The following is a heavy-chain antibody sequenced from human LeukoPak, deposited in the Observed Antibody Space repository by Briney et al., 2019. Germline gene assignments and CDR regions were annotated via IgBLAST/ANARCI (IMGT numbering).Heavy chain of an antibody. V-gene: IGHV4-4*07. J-gene: IGHJ4*02. CDR3: ASGIVLRSLEWPESFDY. CDR2: IYTSGST. CDR1: GGSISSYY. D-gene: IGHD3-3*01. Sequence: PSETLSLTCTVSGGSISSYYWSWIRQPAGKGLEWIGRIYTSGSTNYNPSLKSRVTMSVDTSKNQFSLKLSSVTAADTAVYYCASGIVLRSLEWPESFDYWGQGTLVTVSS.